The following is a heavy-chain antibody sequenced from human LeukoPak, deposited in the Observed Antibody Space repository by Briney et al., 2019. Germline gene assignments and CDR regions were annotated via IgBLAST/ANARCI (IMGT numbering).Heavy chain of an antibody. Sequence: SETLSLTCAVYGGSFSGYYWSWIRQPPGKGLEWIGYIYYSGSTNYNPSLKSRVTISVDTSKNQFSLKLSSVTAADTAVYYCARHDPMVRGVDYWGQGTLVTVSS. D-gene: IGHD3-10*01. V-gene: IGHV4-59*08. CDR3: ARHDPMVRGVDY. J-gene: IGHJ4*02. CDR2: IYYSGST. CDR1: GGSFSGYY.